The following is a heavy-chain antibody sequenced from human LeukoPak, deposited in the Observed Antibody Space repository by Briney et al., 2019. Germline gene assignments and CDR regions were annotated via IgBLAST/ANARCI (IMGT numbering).Heavy chain of an antibody. CDR1: GGPIRSGDYY. D-gene: IGHD3-22*01. V-gene: IGHV4-39*07. CDR2: IYYSGST. Sequence: SEALSLTCTVAGGPIRSGDYYWGWIRQPPGKGLEWIGSIYYSGSTYYNPSLKSRVTISVDTSKNQFSLKLTPVTAADTAVYYCARDPDSSGYYFDPYFDYWGQGTLVTVSS. J-gene: IGHJ4*02. CDR3: ARDPDSSGYYFDPYFDY.